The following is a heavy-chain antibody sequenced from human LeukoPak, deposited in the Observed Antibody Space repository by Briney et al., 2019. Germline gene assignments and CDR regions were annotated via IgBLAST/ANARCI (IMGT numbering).Heavy chain of an antibody. D-gene: IGHD5-18*01. Sequence: GGSLRLSCAASGFTFSSYAMHWVRQAPGKGLEWVAVISYDGSNKYYADSVKGRFTISRDNSKNTLYLQMNSLRAEDTAVYYCARDRDTAMVSSISDYWGQGTLVTVSS. CDR2: ISYDGSNK. CDR1: GFTFSSYA. V-gene: IGHV3-30-3*01. CDR3: ARDRDTAMVSSISDY. J-gene: IGHJ4*02.